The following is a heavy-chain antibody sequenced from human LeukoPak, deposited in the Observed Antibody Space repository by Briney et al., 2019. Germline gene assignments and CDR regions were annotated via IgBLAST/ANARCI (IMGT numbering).Heavy chain of an antibody. J-gene: IGHJ4*02. CDR2: INQRGST. CDR1: GGSFSGYY. Sequence: SETLSLTCAVYGGSFSGYYWNWIRQPPGKGLEWIGEINQRGSTNYNPSLKSRVTISVDTSKNQFSLKLSSVTAADTAVYYCARDGAVAGTGGGLYWGQGTLVTVSS. V-gene: IGHV4-34*01. D-gene: IGHD6-19*01. CDR3: ARDGAVAGTGGGLY.